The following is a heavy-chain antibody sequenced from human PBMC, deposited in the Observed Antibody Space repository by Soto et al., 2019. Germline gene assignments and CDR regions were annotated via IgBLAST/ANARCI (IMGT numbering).Heavy chain of an antibody. CDR1: GGSISSSSYY. J-gene: IGHJ4*02. CDR3: ARHNYGSGSTYFDY. D-gene: IGHD3-10*01. Sequence: SETLSLTCTVSGGSISSSSYYWGWIRQPPGTGLEWIGEINHSGSTNYNPSLKSRVTISVDTSKNQFSLKLNSMTAADTAVYYCARHNYGSGSTYFDYWGQGTLVTVSS. V-gene: IGHV4-39*01. CDR2: INHSGST.